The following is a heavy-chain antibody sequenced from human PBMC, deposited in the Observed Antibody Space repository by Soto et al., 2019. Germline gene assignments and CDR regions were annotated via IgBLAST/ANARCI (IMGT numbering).Heavy chain of an antibody. CDR3: ARVGYCSGGSCPLDY. V-gene: IGHV3-33*01. D-gene: IGHD2-15*01. J-gene: IGHJ4*02. Sequence: GGSLRLSXAASGFTFSSYGMHWVRQAPGKGLEWVAVIWYDGSNKYYADSVKGRFTISRDNSKNTLYLQMNSLRAEDTAVYYCARVGYCSGGSCPLDYWGQGTLVTVSS. CDR2: IWYDGSNK. CDR1: GFTFSSYG.